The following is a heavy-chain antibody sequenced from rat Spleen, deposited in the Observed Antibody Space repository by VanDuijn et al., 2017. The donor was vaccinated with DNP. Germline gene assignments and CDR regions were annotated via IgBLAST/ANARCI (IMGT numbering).Heavy chain of an antibody. CDR2: IINSGGNT. V-gene: IGHV5-31*01. Sequence: EVQLVESGGGLVQPGGSLTLSCAASGFTLNKYWMTWIRQAPGKGLEWIASIINSGGNTYYPESVKGRFTISRDDAKNSLYLQMNSLRSEDTATYYCSSLWTLAYWGQGTLVAVSS. CDR3: SSLWTLAY. J-gene: IGHJ3*01. CDR1: GFTLNKYW. D-gene: IGHD1-3*01.